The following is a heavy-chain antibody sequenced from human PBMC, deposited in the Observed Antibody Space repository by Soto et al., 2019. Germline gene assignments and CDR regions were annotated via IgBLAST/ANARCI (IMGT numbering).Heavy chain of an antibody. V-gene: IGHV1-69*02. CDR1: GGTFSTYT. D-gene: IGHD6-13*01. J-gene: IGHJ3*02. CDR3: TLGSWSAETFDI. Sequence: QVQLVQSGAEVKKPGSSVKVSCKASGGTFSTYTVIWVRQAPGQGLEWMGRIIPMLDITNTAQSFQGRVTITADKSTSTDYLELSTLRSDDTAIYFCTLGSWSAETFDIWGRGTMVTVSS. CDR2: IIPMLDIT.